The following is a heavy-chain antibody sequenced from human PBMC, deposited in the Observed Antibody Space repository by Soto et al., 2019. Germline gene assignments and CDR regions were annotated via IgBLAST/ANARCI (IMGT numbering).Heavy chain of an antibody. CDR1: GYTFTSYG. V-gene: IGHV1-18*01. CDR2: ISADNGNT. J-gene: IGHJ4*02. CDR3: ARVHGYEVNY. Sequence: QVQLVQSGAEVKKPGASVKVSCKASGYTFTSYGISWVRQAPGQGLEWMGWISADNGNTNYAQTRQSSVTMTTDTSTSTAYVELRSLRSADTAVVYCARVHGYEVNYWSQGSPVTVSS. D-gene: IGHD2-2*01.